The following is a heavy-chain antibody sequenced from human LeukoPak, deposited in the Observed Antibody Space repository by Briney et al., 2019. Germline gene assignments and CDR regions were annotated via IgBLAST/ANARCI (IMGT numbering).Heavy chain of an antibody. Sequence: ASVKVSCKASGYTFTGYYMHWVRQAPGQGLEWMGRINPDSGGTNYAQKFQGRVTMTRDTSISTAYMELSRLRSDDTAVYYCARDRMGNYDFWSGYGYWGQGTLVTVSS. V-gene: IGHV1-2*06. CDR1: GYTFTGYY. CDR3: ARDRMGNYDFWSGYGY. J-gene: IGHJ4*02. CDR2: INPDSGGT. D-gene: IGHD3-3*01.